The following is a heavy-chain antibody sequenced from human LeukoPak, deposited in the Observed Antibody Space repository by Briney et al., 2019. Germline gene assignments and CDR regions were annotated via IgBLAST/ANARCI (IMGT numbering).Heavy chain of an antibody. CDR3: AKDRIFYGDPTVIDY. CDR2: ISSSSSYI. Sequence: GGSLRLSCAASGFTFSSYSMNWVRQAPGKGLEWVSSISSSSSYIYYADSVKGRFTISRDNAKNSLYLQMNSLRAEDTAVYYCAKDRIFYGDPTVIDYWGQGTLVTVSS. CDR1: GFTFSSYS. V-gene: IGHV3-21*01. J-gene: IGHJ4*02. D-gene: IGHD4-17*01.